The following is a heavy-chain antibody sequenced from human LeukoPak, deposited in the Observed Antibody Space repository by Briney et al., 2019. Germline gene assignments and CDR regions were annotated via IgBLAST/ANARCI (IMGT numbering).Heavy chain of an antibody. CDR2: NNKDGSST. V-gene: IGHV3-74*01. Sequence: GGTLRLLCAACGFTHRSYWKHCARQHRGKALVSVSHNNKDGSSTRYADSVKRRFTISRDNAKNTVYLQMNSLRGEDTAVYYCARGNGGFGDWGQGTLVTVSS. CDR3: ARGNGGFGD. J-gene: IGHJ4*02. D-gene: IGHD3-3*01. CDR1: GFTHRSYW.